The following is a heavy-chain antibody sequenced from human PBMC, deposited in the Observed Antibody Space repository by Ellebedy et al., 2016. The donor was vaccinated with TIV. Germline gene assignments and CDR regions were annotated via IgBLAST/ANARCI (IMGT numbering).Heavy chain of an antibody. Sequence: ASVKVSCXASGYTFTSYAMHWVRQAPGQRLEWMGWINAGNGNTKYSQKFQGRVTITRDTSASTAYMELSSLRSEDTAVYYCARGEGGWNYFDYWGQGTLVTVSS. CDR2: INAGNGNT. D-gene: IGHD6-19*01. CDR1: GYTFTSYA. V-gene: IGHV1-3*01. CDR3: ARGEGGWNYFDY. J-gene: IGHJ4*02.